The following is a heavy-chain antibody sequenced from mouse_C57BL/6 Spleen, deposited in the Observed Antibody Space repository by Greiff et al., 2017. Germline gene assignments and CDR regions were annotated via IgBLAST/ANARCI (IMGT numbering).Heavy chain of an antibody. V-gene: IGHV1-80*01. J-gene: IGHJ1*03. CDR3: AGRNDGNFDV. CDR1: GYAFSSYW. D-gene: IGHD2-3*01. Sequence: QVQLQQSGAELVKPGASVKISCKASGYAFSSYWMNWVKQRPGKGLEWIGQIYPGDGDTNYNGKFKGKATLTADKSSSTAYMQRSSLTPEDSAVYFCAGRNDGNFDVWGTGTTVTVSS. CDR2: IYPGDGDT.